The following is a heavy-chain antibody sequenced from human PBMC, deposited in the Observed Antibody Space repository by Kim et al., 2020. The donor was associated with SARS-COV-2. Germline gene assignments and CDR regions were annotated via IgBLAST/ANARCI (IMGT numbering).Heavy chain of an antibody. D-gene: IGHD3-10*01. CDR3: ARRDDYGSGSYSPWDY. Sequence: ASVKVSCKASGYTFTSYGISWVRQAPGQGLEWMGWISAYNGNTNYAQKLQGRVTMTTDTSTSTAYMELRSLRSDDTAVYYCARRDDYGSGSYSPWDYWGQGTLVTVSS. J-gene: IGHJ4*02. CDR2: ISAYNGNT. CDR1: GYTFTSYG. V-gene: IGHV1-18*01.